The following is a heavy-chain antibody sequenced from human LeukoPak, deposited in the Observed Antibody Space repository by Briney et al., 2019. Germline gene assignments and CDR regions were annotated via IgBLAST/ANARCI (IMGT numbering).Heavy chain of an antibody. Sequence: GGSLRLSCVASGFTFSSYWMSWVRQTPGKGLEWVANIKQDGSEKNYIDSVKGRFTISRDNAKNSVYLQMNSLGADDTAVYYCATYSILNAREFRYWGQGTLVTVTS. CDR3: ATYSILNAREFRY. CDR2: IKQDGSEK. J-gene: IGHJ1*01. V-gene: IGHV3-7*01. CDR1: GFTFSSYW. D-gene: IGHD4-11*01.